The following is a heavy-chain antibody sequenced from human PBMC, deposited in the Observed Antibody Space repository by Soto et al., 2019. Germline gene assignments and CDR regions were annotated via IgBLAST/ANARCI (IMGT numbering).Heavy chain of an antibody. V-gene: IGHV1-69*13. CDR1: GGTFSSYA. Sequence: SVKVSGKASGGTFSSYAISWVRQAPGQGLEWMGGIIPIFGTANYAQKFQGRVTITADESTSTAYMELSSLRSEDTAVYYCARKKDCGGDCYSGFDIWGQGTMVTVSS. CDR2: IIPIFGTA. CDR3: ARKKDCGGDCYSGFDI. D-gene: IGHD2-21*02. J-gene: IGHJ3*02.